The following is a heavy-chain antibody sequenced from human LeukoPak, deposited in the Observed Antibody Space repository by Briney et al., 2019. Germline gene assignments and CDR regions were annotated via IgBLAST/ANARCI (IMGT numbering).Heavy chain of an antibody. CDR3: ARDYASESAALDV. V-gene: IGHV3-11*06. CDR1: GFTFSDYY. CDR2: ISSSSSYT. D-gene: IGHD3-10*01. J-gene: IGHJ3*01. Sequence: PGGSLRLSCAASGFTFSDYYMSWIRQAPGKGLEWVSYISSSSSYTNYADSVKGRFTISRDNSKNTLYLQMNSLRVEDTAVYYCARDYASESAALDVWGQGTMVTVSS.